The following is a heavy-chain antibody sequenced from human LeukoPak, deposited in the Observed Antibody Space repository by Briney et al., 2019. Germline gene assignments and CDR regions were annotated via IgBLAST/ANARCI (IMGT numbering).Heavy chain of an antibody. V-gene: IGHV1-46*01. D-gene: IGHD5-12*01. CDR3: ASPGGYSGYGGGYFDY. CDR2: INPSGGST. CDR1: GYTFTSYY. J-gene: IGHJ4*02. Sequence: ASVKVSCKASGYTFTSYYMHWVRQAPGQGLEWMGIINPSGGSTSYAQKFQGRVTITADKSTSTAYMELSSLRSEDTAVYYCASPGGYSGYGGGYFDYWGQGTLVTVSS.